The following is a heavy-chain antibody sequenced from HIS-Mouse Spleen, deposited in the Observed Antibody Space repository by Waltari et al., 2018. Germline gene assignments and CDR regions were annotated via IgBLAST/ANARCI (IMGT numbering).Heavy chain of an antibody. J-gene: IGHJ2*01. V-gene: IGHV4-39*07. CDR1: GGPISSSSYY. Sequence: QLQLQESGPGLVKPSETLSLPCTVSGGPISSSSYYWGWIRQPPGKGPEWIGSIYYRASNYHHPSRKSRVTRSVHTSKNQFSLKLSSVTAADTAVYYCAREIPYSSSWYDWYFDLWGRGTLVTVSS. CDR2: IYYRASN. D-gene: IGHD6-13*01. CDR3: AREIPYSSSWYDWYFDL.